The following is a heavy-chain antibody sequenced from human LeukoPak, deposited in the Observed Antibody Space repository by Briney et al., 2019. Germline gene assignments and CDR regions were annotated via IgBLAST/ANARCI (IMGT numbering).Heavy chain of an antibody. CDR2: VKYDGSEK. CDR3: ANLAGGPDAFDI. CDR1: GFTFNDYW. Sequence: GGSLRLSCAASGFTFNDYWMNWVRQAPGKGLEWVANVKYDGSEKYYVDSVKGRFTISRDNAKNSLYLQMNSLRAEDTAVYYCANLAGGPDAFDIWGQGTMVTVSS. D-gene: IGHD1-26*01. V-gene: IGHV3-7*01. J-gene: IGHJ3*02.